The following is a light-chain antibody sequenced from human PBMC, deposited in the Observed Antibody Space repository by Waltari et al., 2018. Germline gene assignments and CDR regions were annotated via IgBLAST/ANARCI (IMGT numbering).Light chain of an antibody. CDR1: SSNIGNNY. CDR3: GTWDSSLSAGV. V-gene: IGLV1-51*01. Sequence: QSVLTQPPSVSAAPGQKVTISCSASSSNIGNNYISWYQQLPGTAPKLLIYDNNKRPSGIRDRFSGSKSGTSATLGITGLQTGDEAYYYCGTWDSSLSAGVFGGGTKLTVL. J-gene: IGLJ3*02. CDR2: DNN.